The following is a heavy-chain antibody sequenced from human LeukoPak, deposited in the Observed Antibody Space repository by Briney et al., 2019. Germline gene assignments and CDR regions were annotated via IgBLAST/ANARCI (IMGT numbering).Heavy chain of an antibody. CDR2: IRYDGSNK. CDR3: AKVIAVSGIYYYYYMDV. CDR1: GFTFSSYG. D-gene: IGHD6-19*01. V-gene: IGHV3-30*02. J-gene: IGHJ6*03. Sequence: PGGSLRLSCAASGFTFSSYGMHWVRQAPGKGLEWVAFIRYDGSNKYYADSVKGRFTISRDNSKNTLYLQMNSLRAEDTAVYYCAKVIAVSGIYYYYYMDVWGKGTTVTVSS.